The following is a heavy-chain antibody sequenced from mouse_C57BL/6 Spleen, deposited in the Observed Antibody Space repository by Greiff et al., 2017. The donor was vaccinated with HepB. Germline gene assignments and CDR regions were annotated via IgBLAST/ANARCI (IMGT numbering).Heavy chain of an antibody. V-gene: IGHV1-81*01. J-gene: IGHJ4*01. D-gene: IGHD2-3*01. Sequence: VKLEESGAELARPGASVKLSCKASGYPFTSYGISWVTQRTGQGLEWIGEIYPRSGNTYYNEKFKGKATLTADKSSSTAYMELRSLTSEDSAVYFCARCDWLLPYYYPTDYWGQGTSVTVS. CDR3: ARCDWLLPYYYPTDY. CDR1: GYPFTSYG. CDR2: IYPRSGNT.